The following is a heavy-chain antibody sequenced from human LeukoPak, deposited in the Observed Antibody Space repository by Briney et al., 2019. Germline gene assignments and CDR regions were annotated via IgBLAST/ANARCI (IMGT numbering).Heavy chain of an antibody. V-gene: IGHV3-21*01. CDR3: ARGLGGYSYGPPDY. D-gene: IGHD5-18*01. CDR2: ISSSSSYI. J-gene: IGHJ4*02. CDR1: GFTFSSYS. Sequence: GGSLRLSCAASGFTFSSYSMNWVRQAPGKGLEWVSSISSSSSYIYYADSVKGRFTISRDNAKNSLYLQMSSLRAEDTAVYYCARGLGGYSYGPPDYWGQGTLVTVSS.